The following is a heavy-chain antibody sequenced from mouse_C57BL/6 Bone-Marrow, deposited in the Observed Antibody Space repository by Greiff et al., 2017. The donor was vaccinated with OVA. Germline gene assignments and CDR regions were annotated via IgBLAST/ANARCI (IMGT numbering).Heavy chain of an antibody. CDR3: ASGLGRAFAY. CDR2: IIPSTGGT. J-gene: IGHJ3*01. Sequence: EVQLQQSGPELVKPGASVKISCKASGYSFTGYYMNWVKQSPEKSLEWIGEIIPSTGGTTYNQKFKAKATLTVDKSSSTAYMQLKSLTSEDSAVYCYASGLGRAFAYWGQGTLVTVSA. V-gene: IGHV1-42*01. D-gene: IGHD2-2*01. CDR1: GYSFTGYY.